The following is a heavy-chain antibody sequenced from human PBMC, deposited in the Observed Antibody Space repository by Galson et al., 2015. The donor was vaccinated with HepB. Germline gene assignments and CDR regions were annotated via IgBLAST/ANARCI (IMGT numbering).Heavy chain of an antibody. CDR3: ARYSSSLYSYAMDV. CDR1: GYSFSNYG. J-gene: IGHJ6*02. CDR2: ISVYNGNT. Sequence: SVKVSCRASGYSFSNYGFIWVRQAPGQGLEWMGWISVYNGNTDYAEKVQDRVTMTTDRSTRSAYMELRSLRSDDTAVYYCARYSSSLYSYAMDVWGQGTTVTVSS. V-gene: IGHV1-18*04. D-gene: IGHD6-6*01.